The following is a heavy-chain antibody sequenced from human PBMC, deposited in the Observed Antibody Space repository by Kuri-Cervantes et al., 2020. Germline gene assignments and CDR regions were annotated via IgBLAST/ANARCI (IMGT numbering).Heavy chain of an antibody. D-gene: IGHD3-10*01. CDR2: FDPEDGET. CDR3: ATCTVRGVPGYYYYGMDV. CDR1: GYTLTELS. V-gene: IGHV1-24*01. J-gene: IGHJ6*02. Sequence: ASVKVSCKVSGYTLTELSMHWVRQAPGKGLEWTGGFDPEDGETIYAQKFQGRVTMTEDTSTDTAYMELSSLRSEDTAVYYCATCTVRGVPGYYYYGMDVWGQGTTVTVSS.